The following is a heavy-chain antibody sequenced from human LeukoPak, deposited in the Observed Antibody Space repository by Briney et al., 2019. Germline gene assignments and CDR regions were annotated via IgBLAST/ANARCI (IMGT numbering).Heavy chain of an antibody. J-gene: IGHJ4*02. D-gene: IGHD3-10*01. CDR3: ARLTDYYGSGSSRPYFDY. V-gene: IGHV4-59*08. CDR1: GGSISSYY. Sequence: SETLSLTCTVSGGSISSYYWSWLRQPPGKGLEWIGYIYYSGSTNYNPSLKSRVTISVDTSKNQFSLKLSSVTAADTAVYYCARLTDYYGSGSSRPYFDYWGQGTLVTVSS. CDR2: IYYSGST.